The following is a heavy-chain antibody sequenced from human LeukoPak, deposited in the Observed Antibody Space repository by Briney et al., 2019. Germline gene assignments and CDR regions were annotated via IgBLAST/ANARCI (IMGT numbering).Heavy chain of an antibody. D-gene: IGHD2-2*01. CDR1: GGSTSSYY. CDR3: ARVQPEVVPAARAGYYYYMDV. Sequence: PSETLSLTCTVSGGSTSSYYWGWIRQPPGKGLEWIGSIYYSGSTYYNPPLKSRVTISVDTSKNQFSLKLSSVTAADTAVYYCARVQPEVVPAARAGYYYYMDVWGKGTTVTVSS. CDR2: IYYSGST. V-gene: IGHV4-39*07. J-gene: IGHJ6*03.